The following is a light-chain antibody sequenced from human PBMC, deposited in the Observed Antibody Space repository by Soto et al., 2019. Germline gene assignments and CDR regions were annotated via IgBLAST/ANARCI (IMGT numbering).Light chain of an antibody. V-gene: IGLV1-40*01. CDR2: GNS. CDR1: SSNIGAGYD. J-gene: IGLJ3*02. Sequence: QSVLTQPPSVSGAPGQRVTISCTGSSSNIGAGYDVHWYQQLPGTAPKLLIYGNSNRPSGVPDRFSGSKSGTSASLAITGLQAEDEADYYCQSYDSSLSVPHWVFGGGTKLTVL. CDR3: QSYDSSLSVPHWV.